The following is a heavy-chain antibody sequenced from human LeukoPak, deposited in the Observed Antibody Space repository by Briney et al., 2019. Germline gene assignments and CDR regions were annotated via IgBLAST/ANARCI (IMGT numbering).Heavy chain of an antibody. CDR1: GGSISSSSYY. CDR2: IYYSGST. J-gene: IGHJ3*02. D-gene: IGHD3-10*01. V-gene: IGHV4-39*07. CDR3: MVRVGAFDI. Sequence: SETLSLTCTVSGGSISSSSYYWGWIRQPPGKGLEWIGSIYYSGSTYYNPSLKSRVTISVDTSKNQFSLKLSSVTAADTAVYFSMVRVGAFDIWGQGTMVTVSS.